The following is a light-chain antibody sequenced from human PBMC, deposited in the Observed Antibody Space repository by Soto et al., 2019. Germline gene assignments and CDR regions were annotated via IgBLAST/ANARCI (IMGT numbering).Light chain of an antibody. CDR2: EVS. V-gene: IGLV2-14*01. J-gene: IGLJ1*01. CDR1: SRDVGGSNY. CDR3: SSYTSSNTLEG. Sequence: QSALIQPASVSGSPGQSITISCTGTSRDVGGSNYVSWYQHHPHRAPKLLIYEVSYRPSGVSSRFSGSKSGNTASLTISGLQAEDEADYYCSSYTSSNTLEGFGVGTKVTVL.